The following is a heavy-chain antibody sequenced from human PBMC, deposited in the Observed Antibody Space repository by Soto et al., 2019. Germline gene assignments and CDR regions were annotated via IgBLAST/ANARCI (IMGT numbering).Heavy chain of an antibody. CDR3: ARCLHCSNGGRFDP. CDR1: GVSISRSNW. Sequence: SETLSLTCSVSGVSISRSNWWTWVRQAPGKGLEWIGELYPSGGTTYNPSLQNRVTISLDYSKNHLSLTLTSVTAADTAVYYCARCLHCSNGGRFDPWGQGALVTVSS. D-gene: IGHD2-8*01. V-gene: IGHV4-4*02. J-gene: IGHJ5*02. CDR2: LYPSGGT.